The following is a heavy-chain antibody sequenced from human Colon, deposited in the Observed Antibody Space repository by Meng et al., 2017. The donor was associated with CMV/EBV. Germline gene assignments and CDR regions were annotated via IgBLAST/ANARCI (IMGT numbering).Heavy chain of an antibody. Sequence: ALVKVSCKASGYTFTSYAMHWVRQAPGQRLEWMGWSNAGNGNTKYSQEFQGRVTITRDTSASTAYMELSSLRSEDTAVYYCARGGCSSTSCYHDAFDIWGQGTMVTVSS. CDR3: ARGGCSSTSCYHDAFDI. V-gene: IGHV1-3*02. J-gene: IGHJ3*02. CDR1: GYTFTSYA. CDR2: SNAGNGNT. D-gene: IGHD2-2*01.